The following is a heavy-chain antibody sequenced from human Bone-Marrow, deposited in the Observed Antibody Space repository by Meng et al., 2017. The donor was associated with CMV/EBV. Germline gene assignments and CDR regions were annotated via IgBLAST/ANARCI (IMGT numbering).Heavy chain of an antibody. J-gene: IGHJ5*02. CDR2: IYYSGST. Sequence: GSLRLSCAVYGGSFSGYYWSWIRQPPGKGLEWIGYIYYSGSTNYNPSLKSRVTISVDTSKNQFSLKLSSVTAADTAVYYCARGVGIAVAWKARFDPWGQGTLVTSPQ. D-gene: IGHD6-19*01. V-gene: IGHV4-59*01. CDR3: ARGVGIAVAWKARFDP. CDR1: GGSFSGYY.